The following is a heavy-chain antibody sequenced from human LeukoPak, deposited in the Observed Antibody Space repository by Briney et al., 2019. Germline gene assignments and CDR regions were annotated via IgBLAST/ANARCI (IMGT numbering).Heavy chain of an antibody. CDR1: GGSISSSDRY. CDR2: IYYSGIT. V-gene: IGHV4-39*01. D-gene: IGHD3-10*01. Sequence: SETLSLTCTVSGGSISSSDRYWGWIRQPPGKGLEWIGSIYYSGITYHNPSLESRVTISVDTSNNQFSLKMSSVTAADTAVYFCARHQEGMVRGVLYYMDVWGKGTTVIISS. J-gene: IGHJ6*03. CDR3: ARHQEGMVRGVLYYMDV.